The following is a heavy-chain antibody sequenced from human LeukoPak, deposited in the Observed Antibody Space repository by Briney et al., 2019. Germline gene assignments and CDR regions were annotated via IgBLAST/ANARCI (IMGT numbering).Heavy chain of an antibody. CDR3: AKEAVGYCSGGSCYQDRGYDY. CDR1: GFTFSSYG. V-gene: IGHV3-30*02. D-gene: IGHD2-15*01. CDR2: IQYDGSKK. Sequence: GGSLRLSCAASGFTFSSYGMHWVRQAPGKGLEWVAFIQYDGSKKYYADSVKGRFTISRDNSKNTLYLEMNSLRAEDTAVYYCAKEAVGYCSGGSCYQDRGYDYWGQGTLVTVSS. J-gene: IGHJ4*02.